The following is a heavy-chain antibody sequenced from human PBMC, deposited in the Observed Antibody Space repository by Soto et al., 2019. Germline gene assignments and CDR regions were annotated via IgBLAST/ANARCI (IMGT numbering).Heavy chain of an antibody. D-gene: IGHD1-1*01. CDR3: ASLLERQGWFDP. CDR2: IYYSGST. Sequence: SETLSLTCTVSGGSISSYYWSWIRQPPGKGLEWIGYIYYSGSTNYNPSLKSRVTISVDTSKNQFSLKLSSVTAADTAVYYCASLLERQGWFDPWGQGTLVTVSS. CDR1: GGSISSYY. V-gene: IGHV4-59*01. J-gene: IGHJ5*02.